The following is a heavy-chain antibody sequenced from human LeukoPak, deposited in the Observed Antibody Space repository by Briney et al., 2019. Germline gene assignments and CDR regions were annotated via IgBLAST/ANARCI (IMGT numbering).Heavy chain of an antibody. CDR2: INPNSGNT. CDR1: GGTFSSYA. D-gene: IGHD4-23*01. J-gene: IGHJ5*02. Sequence: ASVKVSCKASGGTFSSYAISWVRQAPGQGLEWMGWINPNSGNTGYAQKFQGRVTMTRNTSISTAYMELSSLRSEDTAVYYCARGLRWRVFGFDPWGQGTLVTVSS. V-gene: IGHV1-8*02. CDR3: ARGLRWRVFGFDP.